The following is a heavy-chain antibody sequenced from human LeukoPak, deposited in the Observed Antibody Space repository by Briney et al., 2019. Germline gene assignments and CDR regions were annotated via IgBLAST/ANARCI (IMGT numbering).Heavy chain of an antibody. J-gene: IGHJ4*02. CDR2: IRSDGSST. CDR1: GFTFSSYW. Sequence: TGGSLRLSCAASGFTFSSYWMHWVRQAPGKGLVWVSRIRSDGSSTNYADSVTGRFTISRDNAKNTLYLQMNSLRADDTAVYYCARDRRTYYGLDYWGQGTLVTVSS. V-gene: IGHV3-74*01. CDR3: ARDRRTYYGLDY. D-gene: IGHD1-26*01.